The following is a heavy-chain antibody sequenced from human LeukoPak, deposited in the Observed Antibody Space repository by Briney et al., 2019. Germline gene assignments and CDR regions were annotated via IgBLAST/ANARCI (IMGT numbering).Heavy chain of an antibody. CDR3: ARLDYHGADH. Sequence: GGSLRLSCAASGFTFSSNWMGWARQAPGKGLEWVANMNEDGSEKYYVDSVKGRFTISRDNAKSSLYLEMNSLRAEDTAVYYCARLDYHGADHWGQGTQVTVT. V-gene: IGHV3-7*04. J-gene: IGHJ4*02. CDR2: MNEDGSEK. CDR1: GFTFSSNW. D-gene: IGHD4/OR15-4a*01.